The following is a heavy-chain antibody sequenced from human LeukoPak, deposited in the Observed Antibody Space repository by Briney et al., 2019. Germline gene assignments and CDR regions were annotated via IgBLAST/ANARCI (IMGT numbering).Heavy chain of an antibody. CDR3: AKTPMAPYLIDS. CDR2: VFRLQTVRT. V-gene: IGHV4-38-2*02. CDR1: DSSIISTYY. J-gene: IGHJ4*02. D-gene: IGHD5-24*01. Sequence: PSETLSLTCTVSDSSIISTYYWDWFRQPPGKGLEWIATVFRLQTVRTFNNPSLESRVTMSLDPSQSQFSLNLTSVTAADTALFFCAKTPMAPYLIDSWGQGTLVTVSS.